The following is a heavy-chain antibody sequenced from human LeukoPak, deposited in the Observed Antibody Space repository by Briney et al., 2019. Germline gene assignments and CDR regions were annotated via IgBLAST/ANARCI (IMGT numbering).Heavy chain of an antibody. CDR3: ARSDASDS. Sequence: GGSLRLSCAASGFTFSSYGMHGVRQAPGKGLEWVAVISYDGSNKYYADSVKGRFTISRDNSKNTLYLQMNSLRAEDTAVYYCARSDASDSWGQGTMVTVSS. J-gene: IGHJ3*02. CDR2: ISYDGSNK. CDR1: GFTFSSYG. V-gene: IGHV3-30*03.